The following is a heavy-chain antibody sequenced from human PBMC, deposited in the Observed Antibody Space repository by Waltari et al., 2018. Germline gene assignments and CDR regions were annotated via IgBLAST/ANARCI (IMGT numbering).Heavy chain of an antibody. J-gene: IGHJ5*02. V-gene: IGHV4-59*01. D-gene: IGHD6-6*01. CDR3: ARSRAARPLDP. Sequence: QVQLQESGPGLVKPSETLSLTCTVSGCSISSYYWSWIRQPPGKGLEWIGYIYYSGSTNYNPSLKSRVTISVDTSKNQFSLKLSSVTAADTAVYYCARSRAARPLDPWGQGTLVTVSS. CDR1: GCSISSYY. CDR2: IYYSGST.